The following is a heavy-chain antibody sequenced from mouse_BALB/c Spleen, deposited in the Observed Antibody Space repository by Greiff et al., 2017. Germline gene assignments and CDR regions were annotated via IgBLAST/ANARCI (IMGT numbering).Heavy chain of an antibody. CDR2: ISYSGST. CDR1: GYSITSDYA. Sequence: EVQLKESGPGLVKPSQSLSLTCTVTGYSITSDYAWNWIRQFPGNKLEWMGYISYSGSTSYNPSLKSRISITRDTSKNQFFLQLNSVTTEDTATYYCARHNYGSSWGYFDYWGQGTTLTVSS. J-gene: IGHJ2*01. D-gene: IGHD1-1*01. CDR3: ARHNYGSSWGYFDY. V-gene: IGHV3-2*02.